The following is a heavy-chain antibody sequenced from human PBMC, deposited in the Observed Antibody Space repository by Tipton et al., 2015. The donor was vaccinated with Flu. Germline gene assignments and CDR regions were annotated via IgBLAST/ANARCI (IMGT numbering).Heavy chain of an antibody. D-gene: IGHD1-26*01. J-gene: IGHJ6*02. Sequence: SLRLSCAASGFTFNSYWMHWVRQAPGKGLVWVPRINGDGSSTSYADSVKGRFTITRDSAKNTLYLQMNSLRAEDTAVYYCARDPGGPRHYYYGMDVWGQGTTVTVSS. CDR2: INGDGSST. CDR1: GFTFNSYW. CDR3: ARDPGGPRHYYYGMDV. V-gene: IGHV3-74*01.